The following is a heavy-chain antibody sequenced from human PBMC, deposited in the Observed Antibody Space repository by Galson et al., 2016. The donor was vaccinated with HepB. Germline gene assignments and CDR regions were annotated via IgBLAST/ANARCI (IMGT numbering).Heavy chain of an antibody. CDR3: ARLGYCSGGRCYSDYYDSSGSGGY. V-gene: IGHV3-33*01. D-gene: IGHD2-15*01. CDR1: GFTFSNFG. Sequence: SLRLSCAASGFTFSNFGMHWVRQAPGKGLDWVAVIWYDGSNTYYADSVKGRFTISRDNSKNTLYPQMNSLRAEDTAVYYCARLGYCSGGRCYSDYYDSSGSGGYWGQGTLVTVSS. CDR2: IWYDGSNT. J-gene: IGHJ4*02.